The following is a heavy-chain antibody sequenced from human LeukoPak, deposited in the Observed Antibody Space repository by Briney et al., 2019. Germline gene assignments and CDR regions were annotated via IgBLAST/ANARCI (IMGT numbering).Heavy chain of an antibody. CDR2: INPNSGGT. D-gene: IGHD6-13*01. CDR3: ARGSSSWRRGWFDP. V-gene: IGHV1-2*02. CDR1: GGTFSSYA. J-gene: IGHJ5*02. Sequence: ASVKVSCKASGGTFSSYAISWVRQAPGQGLEWMGWINPNSGGTNYAQKFQGRVTMTRDTSISTAYMELSRLRSDDTAVYYCARGSSSWRRGWFDPWGQGTLVTVSS.